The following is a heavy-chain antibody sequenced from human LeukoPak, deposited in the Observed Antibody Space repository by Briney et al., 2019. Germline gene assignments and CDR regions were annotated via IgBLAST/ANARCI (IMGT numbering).Heavy chain of an antibody. CDR3: ARGRQHNYDSSGYYYYFDY. J-gene: IGHJ4*02. CDR2: IKQDGSEK. CDR1: GFTFSSYW. D-gene: IGHD3-22*01. Sequence: PGGSLRLSCAASGFTFSSYWMSWVRQAPGKGLEWVANIKQDGSEKYYVDSVKGRFTISRDNAKNSLYLQMNSLRAEDTAVYYCARGRQHNYDSSGYYYYFDYWGQGTLVTVSS. V-gene: IGHV3-7*01.